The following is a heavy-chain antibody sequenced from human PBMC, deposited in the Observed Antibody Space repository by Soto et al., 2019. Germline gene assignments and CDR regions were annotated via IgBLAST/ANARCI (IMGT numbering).Heavy chain of an antibody. CDR3: ARDMVRGLYPEYFQH. CDR1: GFTVSSNY. D-gene: IGHD3-10*01. Sequence: EVQLVESGGGLVQPGGSLRLSCAASGFTVSSNYMSWVRQAPGKGLEWVSVIYSGGSTYYADSVKGRVTISRDNSKNTLYLQMNSLRAYDTAVYYCARDMVRGLYPEYFQHWGQGTLVTVSS. V-gene: IGHV3-66*01. CDR2: IYSGGST. J-gene: IGHJ1*01.